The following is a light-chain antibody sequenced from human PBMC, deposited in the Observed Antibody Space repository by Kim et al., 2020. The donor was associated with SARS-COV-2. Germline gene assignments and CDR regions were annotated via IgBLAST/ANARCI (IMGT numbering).Light chain of an antibody. Sequence: SSELTQDSAVSVALGQTVRITCQGDSLRSYYASWYQQKPGQAPVLVIYGKNNRPSGIPDRFSGSSSGNTASLTIPGAQAEDEADYCCKSPDSIRNHYVFG. CDR3: KSPDSIRNHYV. V-gene: IGLV3-19*01. J-gene: IGLJ1*01. CDR2: GKN. CDR1: SLRSYY.